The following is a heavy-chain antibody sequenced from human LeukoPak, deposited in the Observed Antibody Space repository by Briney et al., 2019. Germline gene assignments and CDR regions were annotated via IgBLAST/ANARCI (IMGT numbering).Heavy chain of an antibody. CDR3: ARAAIAAAGYNWFDP. CDR2: IIPIFGTA. J-gene: IGHJ5*02. V-gene: IGHV1-69*13. D-gene: IGHD6-13*01. Sequence: ASVKVSCKASGGTFSSYAISWVRQAPGQGLEWMGGIIPIFGTANYAQKFQGRVTITADESTSTAYMELSSLRSEGTAVYYCARAAIAAAGYNWFDPWGQGTLVTVSS. CDR1: GGTFSSYA.